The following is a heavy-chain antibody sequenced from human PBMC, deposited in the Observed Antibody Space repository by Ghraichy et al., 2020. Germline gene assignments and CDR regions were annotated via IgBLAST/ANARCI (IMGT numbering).Heavy chain of an antibody. CDR1: GYSFTSYW. D-gene: IGHD3-22*01. J-gene: IGHJ3*02. Sequence: GESLNISCKGSGYSFTSYWIGWVRQMPGKGLEWMGIIYPGDSDTRYSPSFQGQVTISADESISTAYLQWSSLKASDTAMYYCVRGWFEYYYDSSGYWGAFDIWGQGTMVTVSS. V-gene: IGHV5-51*01. CDR3: VRGWFEYYYDSSGYWGAFDI. CDR2: IYPGDSDT.